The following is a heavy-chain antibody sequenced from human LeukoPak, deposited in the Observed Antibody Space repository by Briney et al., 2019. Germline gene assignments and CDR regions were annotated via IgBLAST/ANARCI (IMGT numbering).Heavy chain of an antibody. V-gene: IGHV4-61*02. CDR2: ISSSGGT. CDR1: SGSMDGGLYY. Sequence: TSETLSLTCTVSSGSMDGGLYYWTWIRQPAGKGLEWIGRISSSGGTTYNPSLRSRVTITLDTSKNNFSLKVTSVTAADTAVYYCARETKDIYSPSWGLYDTYYYIDAWGSGTTVTVAS. J-gene: IGHJ6*03. D-gene: IGHD5/OR15-5a*01. CDR3: ARETKDIYSPSWGLYDTYYYIDA.